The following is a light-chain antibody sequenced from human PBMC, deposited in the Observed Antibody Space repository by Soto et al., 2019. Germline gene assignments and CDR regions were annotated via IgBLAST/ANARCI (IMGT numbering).Light chain of an antibody. V-gene: IGKV3-20*01. J-gene: IGKJ4*01. Sequence: EIVLTQSPGTLSLSPGERATLSCRASQSVRSSYLAWYRQKPGQAPRLLIYDASSRAAGTPDRFTGSGSGTDFTLTITRLEPEDFAVYYCQQYGNSPLTFGGGTKVDIK. CDR3: QQYGNSPLT. CDR2: DAS. CDR1: QSVRSSY.